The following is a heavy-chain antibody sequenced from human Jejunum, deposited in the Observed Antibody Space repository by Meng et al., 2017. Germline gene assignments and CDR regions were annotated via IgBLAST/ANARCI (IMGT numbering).Heavy chain of an antibody. CDR3: ARGPWDSSGWPEYFQH. CDR1: GASISSSSWY. D-gene: IGHD6-19*01. Sequence: LQRPESGPGLVRPPETLSLTCSVSGASISSSSWYWGWIRQPPGKGLEWIGSIYYSENTYYHPSLKSRVTISVDTSKNQFSLKLSSVTAADTAVYYCARGPWDSSGWPEYFQHWGQGTLVTVSS. V-gene: IGHV4-39*07. CDR2: IYYSENT. J-gene: IGHJ1*01.